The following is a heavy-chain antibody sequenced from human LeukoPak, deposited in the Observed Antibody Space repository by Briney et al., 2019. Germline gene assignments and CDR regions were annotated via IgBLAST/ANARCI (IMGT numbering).Heavy chain of an antibody. CDR2: IKQDGSEK. CDR1: GFTSSSYW. CDR3: ARVSTGVCDY. Sequence: GGSLRLPCAASGFTSSSYWMSWVRQAPGKGLEWVANIKQDGSEKYYVDSVKGRFTISRDNAKNSLYLQMNSLRAEDTAVYYCARVSTGVCDYWGQGTLVTVSS. D-gene: IGHD2-8*01. V-gene: IGHV3-7*03. J-gene: IGHJ4*02.